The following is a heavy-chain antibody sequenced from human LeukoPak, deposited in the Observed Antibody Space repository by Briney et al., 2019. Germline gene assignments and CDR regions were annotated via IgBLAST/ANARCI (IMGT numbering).Heavy chain of an antibody. CDR1: GYTFTSYG. V-gene: IGHV1-18*01. Sequence: ASVNVSCMASGYTFTSYGISWVRQAPGQGLEWMGWISAYNGNTNYAQKLQGRVTMTTDTSTSTAYMELRSLRSDDTAVYYCARSIAAAGTCDYWGQGTLVTVSS. D-gene: IGHD6-13*01. CDR3: ARSIAAAGTCDY. CDR2: ISAYNGNT. J-gene: IGHJ4*02.